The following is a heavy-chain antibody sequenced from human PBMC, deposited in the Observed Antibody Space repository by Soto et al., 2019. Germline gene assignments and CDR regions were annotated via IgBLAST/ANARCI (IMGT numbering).Heavy chain of an antibody. D-gene: IGHD2-15*01. Sequence: PGGSLRLSCAASGFTFGGYWMHWVRQAPGKGLEWVSLSNRGGSDTNYADSVKGRFTISKDNAKKTVYLQMNSLRVEDAAVYYCTKDRVPDGIYSFDYWGQGALVTVSS. CDR2: SNRGGSDT. J-gene: IGHJ4*02. CDR1: GFTFGGYW. V-gene: IGHV3-74*01. CDR3: TKDRVPDGIYSFDY.